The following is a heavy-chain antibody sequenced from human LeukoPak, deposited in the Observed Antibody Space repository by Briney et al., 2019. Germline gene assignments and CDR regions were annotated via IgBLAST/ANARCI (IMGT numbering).Heavy chain of an antibody. CDR2: IYYSGST. J-gene: IGHJ4*02. Sequence: SETLSLTCTVSGGSMSSYYWSWIRQTPGKGLEWIGYIYYSGSTNYNPSLKSRVTISVDTSKNQFSLKLSSVTAADTAVYYCARDLRGNSCYGYWGQGTLVIVSS. V-gene: IGHV4-59*01. D-gene: IGHD2-2*01. CDR1: GGSMSSYY. CDR3: ARDLRGNSCYGY.